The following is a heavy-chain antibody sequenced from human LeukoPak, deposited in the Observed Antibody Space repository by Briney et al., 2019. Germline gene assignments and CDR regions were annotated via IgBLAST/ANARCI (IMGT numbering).Heavy chain of an antibody. Sequence: GGSLRLPCAASGFTFSDYEINWVRQAPGKGLEWVSCISTSGSTTYYADSVKGRFTISRDNAKNSLFLQMNTLTAGDTAVYYCARGALHVFDYWGQGTPVTVSS. CDR2: ISTSGSTT. D-gene: IGHD3-10*02. CDR3: ARGALHVFDY. CDR1: GFTFSDYE. V-gene: IGHV3-48*03. J-gene: IGHJ4*02.